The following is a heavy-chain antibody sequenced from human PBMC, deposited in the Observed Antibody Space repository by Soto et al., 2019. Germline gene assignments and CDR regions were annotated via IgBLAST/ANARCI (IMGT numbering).Heavy chain of an antibody. Sequence: GGSLRLSCAASGFTFSSYGMHWVRQAPGKGLEWVAVISYDGSNKYYADSVKGRFTISRDNSKNTLYLQMNSLRAEDTAVYYCAKDKGRIGSGSYYKGPSYYGMDVWGQGTTVTVSS. CDR3: AKDKGRIGSGSYYKGPSYYGMDV. CDR1: GFTFSSYG. J-gene: IGHJ6*02. CDR2: ISYDGSNK. D-gene: IGHD3-10*01. V-gene: IGHV3-30*18.